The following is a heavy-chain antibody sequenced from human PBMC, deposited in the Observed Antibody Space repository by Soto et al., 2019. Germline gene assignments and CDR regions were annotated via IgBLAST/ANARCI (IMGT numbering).Heavy chain of an antibody. D-gene: IGHD2-2*01. CDR3: ARGYCSSTSCHFDY. J-gene: IGHJ4*02. Sequence: GASVKVSCKASGYTSTGQYIHWVRQAPGQGLEWMGWINPNSGGTNYAQKFQGWVTMTRDTSISTAYMELSRLRSDDTAVYYCARGYCSSTSCHFDYWGQGTLVTVS. CDR1: GYTSTGQY. CDR2: INPNSGGT. V-gene: IGHV1-2*04.